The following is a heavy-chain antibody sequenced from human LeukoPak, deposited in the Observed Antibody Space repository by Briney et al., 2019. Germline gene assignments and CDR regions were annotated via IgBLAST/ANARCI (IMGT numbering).Heavy chain of an antibody. CDR3: ARCKAVAGTINAFDF. Sequence: GESLKISCKGSGYSFTSYWIGWVRQMPGKDLEWMGINYPGDSEATYSPSLQGQVTISVDKSINTAYLQWSSLKASDTAMYYCARCKAVAGTINAFDFWGQGTMVTVSS. D-gene: IGHD6-19*01. J-gene: IGHJ3*01. CDR1: GYSFTSYW. CDR2: NYPGDSEA. V-gene: IGHV5-51*01.